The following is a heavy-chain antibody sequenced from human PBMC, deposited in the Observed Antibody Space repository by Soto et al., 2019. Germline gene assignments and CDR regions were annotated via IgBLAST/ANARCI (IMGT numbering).Heavy chain of an antibody. CDR2: TNHDGSEK. V-gene: IGHV3-7*04. J-gene: IGHJ4*02. Sequence: EEELVESGGGLVQPGGSLRVTCAVSGFSFRSDWMNWVRQAPGKGLEWVAHTNHDGSEKYYVDSVKGRFTIFRDNAKNSLYLQMNSLRAEDTAVHYCSGGLGDANWGQGTLVTVSS. CDR3: SGGLGDAN. D-gene: IGHD1-26*01. CDR1: GFSFRSDW.